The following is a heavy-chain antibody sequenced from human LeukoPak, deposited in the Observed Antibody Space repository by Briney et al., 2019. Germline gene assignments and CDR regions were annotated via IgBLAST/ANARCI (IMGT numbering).Heavy chain of an antibody. Sequence: GGSLRLSCAASGFTFSTYAMKWVRQAPGEGLEWISYISSSTNTIYYADSLKGRFTISRDNAKNSLYLQMDSLRAEDTAVYYCAREKYGDYVSDYWGQGTLVTVSS. J-gene: IGHJ4*02. CDR2: ISSSTNTI. D-gene: IGHD4-17*01. CDR1: GFTFSTYA. CDR3: AREKYGDYVSDY. V-gene: IGHV3-48*01.